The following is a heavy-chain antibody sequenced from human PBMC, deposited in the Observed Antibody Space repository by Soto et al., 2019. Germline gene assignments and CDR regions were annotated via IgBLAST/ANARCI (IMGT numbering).Heavy chain of an antibody. CDR1: GGNCSGLS. V-gene: IGHV3-21*01. J-gene: IGHJ4*02. Sequence: PVVSLRLRWGAVGGNCSGLSRRCVLQAPGKGLEWVSSISSSSSYIYYADSVKGRFTISRDNAKNSLYLQMNSLRAEDTAVYYWAKDFSYTWYLDYWGQGTLVTVS. CDR2: ISSSSSYI. CDR3: AKDFSYTWYLDY. D-gene: IGHD1-1*01.